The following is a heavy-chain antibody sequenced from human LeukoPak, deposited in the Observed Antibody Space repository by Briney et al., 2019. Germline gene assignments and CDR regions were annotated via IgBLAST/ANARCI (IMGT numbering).Heavy chain of an antibody. J-gene: IGHJ5*02. CDR2: ISAYNGNT. Sequence: GASVKVSCKASGYTFTSYGISWVRQAPGQGLEWMGWISAYNGNTNYAQKLQGRVTMTTDTSTSTAYMELRSQRSDDTAVYYCARDRNVEMATITSRYNWFDPWGEGTLVTVSS. CDR3: ARDRNVEMATITSRYNWFDP. CDR1: GYTFTSYG. D-gene: IGHD5-24*01. V-gene: IGHV1-18*01.